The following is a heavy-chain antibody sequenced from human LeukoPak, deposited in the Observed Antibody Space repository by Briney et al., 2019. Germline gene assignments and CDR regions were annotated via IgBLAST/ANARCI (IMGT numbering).Heavy chain of an antibody. CDR2: VSGSGGRT. CDR1: GFAFSAFA. V-gene: IGHV3-23*01. D-gene: IGHD2-2*01. Sequence: GGSLRLSCVASGFAFSAFAISWVRQAPGKGLEWVSAVSGSGGRTFYADSVRGRFTISRDNSKKTVFLEMDSLRPEDTAVYSCAQGGAAMTDAPHGDLMTPTLDGFDIWGQGTMVTVSS. CDR3: AQGGAAMTDAPHGDLMTPTLDGFDI. J-gene: IGHJ3*02.